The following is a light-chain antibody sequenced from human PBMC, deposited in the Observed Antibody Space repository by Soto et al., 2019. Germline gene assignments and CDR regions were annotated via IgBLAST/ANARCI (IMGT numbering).Light chain of an antibody. Sequence: QSVLTQPPSVSAAPGQRLTISCSGSSSNIGGNYVSWYQVVPRTAPKLLIYDNHKRHSGVPDRFSGSKSGTSATLGIADLHAGDEAHYYCGTWDINLDTVVFGGGTKLTVL. J-gene: IGLJ2*01. V-gene: IGLV1-51*01. CDR2: DNH. CDR3: GTWDINLDTVV. CDR1: SSNIGGNY.